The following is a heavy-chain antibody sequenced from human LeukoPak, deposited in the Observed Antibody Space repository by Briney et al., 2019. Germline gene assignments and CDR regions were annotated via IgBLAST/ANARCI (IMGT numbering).Heavy chain of an antibody. V-gene: IGHV3-20*04. Sequence: GGSLRLSCAASGFTFGGYAMTWVRQGPGKGLEWVSYINRSGGYIDYADSVKGRFTISRDNAENSLYLQMNSLRAEDTAFYYCARDLYGGTVNWFDPRGQGPLVTVSS. J-gene: IGHJ5*02. CDR2: INRSGGYI. CDR1: GFTFGGYA. CDR3: ARDLYGGTVNWFDP. D-gene: IGHD4-23*01.